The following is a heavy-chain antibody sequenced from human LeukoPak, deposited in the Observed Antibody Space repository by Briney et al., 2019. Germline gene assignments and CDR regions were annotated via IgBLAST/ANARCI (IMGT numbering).Heavy chain of an antibody. D-gene: IGHD2-21*01. V-gene: IGHV3-23*01. Sequence: GGSLRLSCAASGFSFSSYVMSWVRQAPGKGLEWVSSISSSGDSTYYADSVKGRFTISRDNSKNTLFVQMNSLRAEDTAVYFCAKAPVTSCRGAYCYPFDSWGQGTLVTVSS. CDR1: GFSFSSYV. CDR3: AKAPVTSCRGAYCYPFDS. J-gene: IGHJ4*02. CDR2: ISSSGDST.